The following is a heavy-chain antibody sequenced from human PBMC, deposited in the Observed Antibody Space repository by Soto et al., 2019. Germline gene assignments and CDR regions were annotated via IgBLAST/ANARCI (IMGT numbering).Heavy chain of an antibody. Sequence: GASVKVSCKASGYTFTSYDINWVRQATGQGLEWMGWMNPNSGNTGYAQKFQGRVTMTRNTSISTAYMELSSLRSEDTAVYYCARILLWFGEHAFDIWGQGTMVTV. J-gene: IGHJ3*02. CDR3: ARILLWFGEHAFDI. D-gene: IGHD3-10*01. CDR2: MNPNSGNT. V-gene: IGHV1-8*01. CDR1: GYTFTSYD.